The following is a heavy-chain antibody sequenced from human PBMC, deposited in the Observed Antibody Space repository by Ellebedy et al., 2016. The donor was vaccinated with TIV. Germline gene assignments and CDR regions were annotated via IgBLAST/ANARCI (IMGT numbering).Heavy chain of an antibody. CDR2: ISGRGINT. CDR3: ARRSSGYCVGVKCTTDFDY. V-gene: IGHV3-23*01. D-gene: IGHD2-2*03. J-gene: IGHJ4*02. CDR1: GFNFKIYS. Sequence: GGSLRLSXEASGFNFKIYSMAWVRQGPGKGLEWVSGISGRGINTEYEDSVKGRFTISRDNSKNTLYLQMNSLRAEDTGVYYCARRSSGYCVGVKCTTDFDYWGQGTLVTVSS.